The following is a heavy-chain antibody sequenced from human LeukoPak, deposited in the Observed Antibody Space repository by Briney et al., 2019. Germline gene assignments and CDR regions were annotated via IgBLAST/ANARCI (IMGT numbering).Heavy chain of an antibody. D-gene: IGHD4-17*01. V-gene: IGHV3-30*02. J-gene: IGHJ5*02. Sequence: GGSLRLSCAASGFTFSDYYMSWIRQAPGKGLEWVAFIWYDGSNKYYADSVKGRFTISRDNSKNTLYLQMNSLRAEDTAVYYCAKLYYGDYVPDWFDPWGQGTLVTVSS. CDR3: AKLYYGDYVPDWFDP. CDR2: IWYDGSNK. CDR1: GFTFSDYY.